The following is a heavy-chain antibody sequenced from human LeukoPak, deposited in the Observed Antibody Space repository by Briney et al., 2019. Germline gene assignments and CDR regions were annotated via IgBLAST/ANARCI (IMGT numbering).Heavy chain of an antibody. V-gene: IGHV3-30-3*01. CDR1: GFTFSSYA. D-gene: IGHD2-2*01. CDR3: ARDIRGNIVVVPAAMIGY. J-gene: IGHJ4*02. CDR2: ISYDGSNK. Sequence: GRSLRLSCAASGFTFSSYAMHWVRQAPGKGLEWVAVISYDGSNKYYADSVKGRFTISRDNSKNTLYLQMDSLRAEDTAVYYCARDIRGNIVVVPAAMIGYWGQGTLVTVSS.